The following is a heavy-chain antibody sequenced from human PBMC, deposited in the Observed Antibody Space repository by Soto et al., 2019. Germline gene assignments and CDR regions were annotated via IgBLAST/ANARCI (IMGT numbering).Heavy chain of an antibody. D-gene: IGHD3-9*01. CDR3: ARELRYFDSAYYYYGMDV. V-gene: IGHV1-69*01. Sequence: QVQLVQSGAEVKKPGSSVKVSCKASGGTFSSYAISWVRQAPGQGLEWMGGIIPIFGTANYAQKFQGRVTITADESKSTDYMELSSLRSEDTAVYYCARELRYFDSAYYYYGMDVWGQGTTVTVSS. CDR2: IIPIFGTA. J-gene: IGHJ6*02. CDR1: GGTFSSYA.